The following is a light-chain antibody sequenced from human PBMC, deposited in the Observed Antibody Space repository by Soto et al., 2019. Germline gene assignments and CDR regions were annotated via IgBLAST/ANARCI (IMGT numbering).Light chain of an antibody. CDR1: QSVGRNY. CDR3: QQYASSPLT. CDR2: GAS. J-gene: IGKJ4*01. V-gene: IGKV3-20*01. Sequence: EIVLTQSPGTLSLSPGERATLSCRASQSVGRNYLAWYKQKPGQAPRLLIYGASSRATGIPDTFSGSGSGTDFTLTISRLEPEDFAVYYCQQYASSPLTFGGGTKVEIK.